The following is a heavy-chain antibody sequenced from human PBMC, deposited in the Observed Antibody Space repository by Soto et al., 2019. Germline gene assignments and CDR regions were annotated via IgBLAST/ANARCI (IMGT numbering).Heavy chain of an antibody. J-gene: IGHJ4*02. CDR3: SRGGGGGLFDL. CDR2: ISPRTTYK. D-gene: IGHD2-21*01. CDR1: GFTFSDHY. Sequence: GGSLRLSCASSGFTFSDHYMSWIRRSPGKGLEFLSYISPRTTYKNYADSVKGRFTISRDNAKNSLYLQLNSLRAEDTAIYYCSRGGGGGLFDLWGQGTFVTVS. V-gene: IGHV3-11*06.